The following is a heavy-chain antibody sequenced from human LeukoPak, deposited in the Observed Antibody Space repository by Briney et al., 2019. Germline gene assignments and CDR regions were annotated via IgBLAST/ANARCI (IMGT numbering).Heavy chain of an antibody. CDR2: VHTGGGA. D-gene: IGHD4-23*01. V-gene: IGHV3-53*01. CDR3: AKGTLVSMMTTVVTGIDY. J-gene: IGHJ4*02. CDR1: GFSVNNYY. Sequence: GGSLRLSCAASGFSVNNYYMSWVRQAPGKGLEWVSVVHTGGGASNGESVKGRFTISRDNAKNSLYLQMNSLRDEDTAVYYCAKGTLVSMMTTVVTGIDYWGQGTLVTVSS.